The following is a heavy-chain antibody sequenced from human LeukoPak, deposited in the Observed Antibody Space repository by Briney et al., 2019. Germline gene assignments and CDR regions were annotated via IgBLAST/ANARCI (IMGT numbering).Heavy chain of an antibody. CDR1: GYSFTTHW. CDR2: IYPGDSDT. Sequence: GESLKISCKGSGYSFTTHWIGWVRQMPGKGLEWMGVIYPGDSDTRYSPSFQGQVTISADKSVSTAHLQWISLKASDSAIYYCARQQWSERYFNLWGRGTLVTVSS. D-gene: IGHD6-19*01. V-gene: IGHV5-51*01. CDR3: ARQQWSERYFNL. J-gene: IGHJ2*01.